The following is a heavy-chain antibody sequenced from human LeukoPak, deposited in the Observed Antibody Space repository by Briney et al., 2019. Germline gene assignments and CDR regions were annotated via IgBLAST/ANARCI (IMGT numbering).Heavy chain of an antibody. J-gene: IGHJ4*02. D-gene: IGHD6-13*01. CDR2: IKQDGSEK. V-gene: IGHV3-7*01. Sequence: GGSLRLSCAASGFTFSMYWMSWVRQAPGKGLEWVANIKQDGSEKYYVDSVKGRFTISRDNAKNSLYLQMNSLRAEDTAVCYCAKTAEAGKFADYWGQGTLVTVSS. CDR3: AKTAEAGKFADY. CDR1: GFTFSMYW.